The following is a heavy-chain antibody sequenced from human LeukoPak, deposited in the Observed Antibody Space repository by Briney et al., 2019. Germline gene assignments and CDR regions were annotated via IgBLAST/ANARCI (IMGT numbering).Heavy chain of an antibody. CDR1: GFTFSSYW. CDR3: ARIVGADEGADY. D-gene: IGHD1-26*01. V-gene: IGHV3-7*01. J-gene: IGHJ4*02. Sequence: GGSLRLSCAASGFTFSSYWMTWVRQAPGKGLEWVANMKHDGTKKNYADSGKGRFTISRDNAKNSLYLQMNSLRAEDTALYYCARIVGADEGADYWGQGTLVTVSS. CDR2: MKHDGTKK.